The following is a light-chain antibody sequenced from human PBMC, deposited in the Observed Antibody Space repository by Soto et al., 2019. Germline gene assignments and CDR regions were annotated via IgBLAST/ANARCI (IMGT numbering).Light chain of an antibody. CDR1: QNIDSY. Sequence: DIQMTQSPSSLSASVGDRVTITCRASQNIDSYLNWYQQRPGKAPKLLIHDASSLQSGVPSRFSGSGSGTDFALTINSLQPEDFATIYCRQTYSTPWTVGQGTKVGIK. CDR2: DAS. J-gene: IGKJ1*01. V-gene: IGKV1-39*01. CDR3: RQTYSTPWT.